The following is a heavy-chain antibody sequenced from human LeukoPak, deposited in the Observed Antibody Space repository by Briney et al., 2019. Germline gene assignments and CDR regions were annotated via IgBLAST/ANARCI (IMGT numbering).Heavy chain of an antibody. J-gene: IGHJ6*02. CDR3: AKDPYSSSSGGPYPMDV. D-gene: IGHD6-6*01. V-gene: IGHV3-48*03. Sequence: GGSLRLSCAASGFTFSSYEMNWVRQAPGKGLEWVSYISSSGSTIYYADSVKGRFTISRDNAKNSLYLQMNSLRAEDTAVYYCAKDPYSSSSGGPYPMDVWGQGTTVTVSS. CDR1: GFTFSSYE. CDR2: ISSSGSTI.